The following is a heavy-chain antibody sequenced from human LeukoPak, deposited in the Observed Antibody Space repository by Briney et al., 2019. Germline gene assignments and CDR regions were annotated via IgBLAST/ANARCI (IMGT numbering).Heavy chain of an antibody. D-gene: IGHD2-21*02. CDR3: ARGRGGDPIDF. CDR1: GYSFTSYW. V-gene: IGHV5-51*01. Sequence: GESLQISCKGFGYSFTSYWIGWVRQMPGKGLEWMGIIYPGDSESRYSPSFQGQVTVSVDKSISTAYLQWSSLKASDTAMYYCARGRGGDPIDFWGQGTLVTVSS. J-gene: IGHJ4*02. CDR2: IYPGDSES.